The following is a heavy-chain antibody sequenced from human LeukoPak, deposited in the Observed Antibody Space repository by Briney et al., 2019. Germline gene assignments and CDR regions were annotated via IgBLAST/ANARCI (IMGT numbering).Heavy chain of an antibody. CDR2: ISYDGSNK. J-gene: IGHJ6*02. D-gene: IGHD2-2*01. CDR3: AKDLVIGYCSSTSCYHYYGMDV. CDR1: GFTFSSYG. V-gene: IGHV3-30*18. Sequence: GRSLRLSCAASGFTFSSYGMHWVRQAPGKGLEGVAVISYDGSNKYYADSVKGRFTISRDNSKNTLYLQMNSLRAEDTAVYYCAKDLVIGYCSSTSCYHYYGMDVWRQGTTVTVSS.